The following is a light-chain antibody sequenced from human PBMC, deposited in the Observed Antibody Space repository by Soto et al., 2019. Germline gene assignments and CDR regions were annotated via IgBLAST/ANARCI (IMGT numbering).Light chain of an antibody. J-gene: IGKJ5*01. V-gene: IGKV3-11*01. CDR1: QSVSSY. CDR2: DAS. Sequence: EIMFTQSPATLSSSPGEKATLSCRASQSVSSYLAWYQQKPGQAPRLLIYDASNRATGIPARFSGSGSGTDFTLTISSLEPEDFAVYYCQQRSNWPITFGQGTRLENK. CDR3: QQRSNWPIT.